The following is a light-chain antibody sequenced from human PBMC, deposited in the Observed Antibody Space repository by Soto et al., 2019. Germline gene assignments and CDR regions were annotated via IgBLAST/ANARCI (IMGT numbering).Light chain of an antibody. V-gene: IGLV2-8*01. CDR2: EVS. CDR3: SSYAGSLYV. J-gene: IGLJ1*01. CDR1: SSDIGDYNY. Sequence: QSVLTQPPSASGSPGQSVTISCTGTSSDIGDYNYVSWYQQHPGKAPKLMIYEVSKRPSGVPDRFSGSKSGNTAYLTVSGLQAEDEADYYCSSYAGSLYVFGTGTKLTVL.